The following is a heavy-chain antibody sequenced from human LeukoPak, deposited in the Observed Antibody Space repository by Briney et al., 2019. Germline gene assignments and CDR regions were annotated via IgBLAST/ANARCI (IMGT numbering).Heavy chain of an antibody. D-gene: IGHD4-11*01. Sequence: SVKVSCKASGGAFSSYAISWVRQAPGQGLEWMGRIIPIFGTANYAQKFQGRVTITTDESTSTAYMELSSLRSEDTAVYYCARGTVTTFLEHYFDYWGQGTLVTVSS. CDR2: IIPIFGTA. CDR1: GGAFSSYA. V-gene: IGHV1-69*05. CDR3: ARGTVTTFLEHYFDY. J-gene: IGHJ4*02.